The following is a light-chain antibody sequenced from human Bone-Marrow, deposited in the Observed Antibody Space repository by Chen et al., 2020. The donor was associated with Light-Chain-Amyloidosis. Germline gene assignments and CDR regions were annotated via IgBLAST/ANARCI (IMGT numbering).Light chain of an antibody. V-gene: IGKV3-20*01. CDR1: QTISSNY. J-gene: IGKJ4*01. CDR3: QQYGTSPLT. Sequence: ELVLTQSPGTLSLSPGEGANLSCRASQTISSNYLTWYQQKFGQAPRLLIYGSSSRATGIPDRFTGSGSGTDFTLTSNRLEPEDFAMYYCQQYGTSPLTFGGGTKVEIK. CDR2: GSS.